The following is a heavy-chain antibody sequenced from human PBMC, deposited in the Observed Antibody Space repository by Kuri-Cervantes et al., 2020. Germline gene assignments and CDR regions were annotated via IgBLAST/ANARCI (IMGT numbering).Heavy chain of an antibody. CDR1: GFTFSSYA. CDR3: AKDGFDILTFLVS. V-gene: IGHV3-30-3*01. CDR2: ISYDGSNK. D-gene: IGHD3-9*01. Sequence: GESLKISCAASGFTFSSYAMHWVRQAPGKGLEWVAVISYDGSNKYYADSVKGRFTISRDNAKNSLYLQMNSLRAEDTALYYCAKDGFDILTFLVSLGQGTLVTVSS. J-gene: IGHJ5*02.